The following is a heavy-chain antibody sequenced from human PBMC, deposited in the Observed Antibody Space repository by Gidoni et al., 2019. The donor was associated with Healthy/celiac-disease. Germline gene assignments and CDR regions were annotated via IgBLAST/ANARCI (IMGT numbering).Heavy chain of an antibody. CDR2: IWYDGSNK. Sequence: QVQLVESGGGVVQPGGSLRLSCAASGFTFRSYGMHWVRQAPGKGLEWVAVIWYDGSNKYYADSVKGRFTISRDNSKNTLYLQMNSLRAEDTAVYYCARDRKDLIYYYYYGMDVWGQGTTVTVSS. J-gene: IGHJ6*02. D-gene: IGHD2-8*01. V-gene: IGHV3-33*01. CDR1: GFTFRSYG. CDR3: ARDRKDLIYYYYYGMDV.